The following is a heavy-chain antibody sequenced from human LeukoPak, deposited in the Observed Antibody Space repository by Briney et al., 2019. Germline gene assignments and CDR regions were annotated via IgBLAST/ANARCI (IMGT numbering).Heavy chain of an antibody. CDR3: TTSYYDSSGYHDY. J-gene: IGHJ4*02. CDR1: GFTFSNAW. V-gene: IGHV3-15*01. Sequence: PGGSLRLSCAASGFTFSNAWMSWVRQAPGKGLEWVGRIKSKTDGGTTDYAAPVKGRFTISRDDSKNTLYLQMNSLKTEDTAVYYCTTSYYDSSGYHDYWGQGTLVTVSS. D-gene: IGHD3-22*01. CDR2: IKSKTDGGTT.